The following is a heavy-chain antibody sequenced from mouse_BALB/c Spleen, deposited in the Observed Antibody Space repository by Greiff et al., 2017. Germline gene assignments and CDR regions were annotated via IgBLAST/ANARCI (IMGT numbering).Heavy chain of an antibody. CDR3: AKHPITTVVATGAMDY. Sequence: QVQLKESGPGLVAPSQSLSITCTVSGFSLTDYGVSWIRQPPGKGLEWLGVIWGGGSTYSNSALKSRLSISKDNSKSQDFIKVNILQTDDTAVYYGAKHPITTVVATGAMDYWGQGTSVTVSS. CDR2: IWGGGST. V-gene: IGHV2-6-5*01. CDR1: GFSLTDYG. D-gene: IGHD1-1*01. J-gene: IGHJ4*01.